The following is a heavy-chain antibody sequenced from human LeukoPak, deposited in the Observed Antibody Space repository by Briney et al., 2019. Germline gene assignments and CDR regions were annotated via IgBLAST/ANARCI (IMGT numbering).Heavy chain of an antibody. J-gene: IGHJ4*02. V-gene: IGHV3-30-3*01. D-gene: IGHD3-16*01. Sequence: PGGSLRLSCAASGFTFSSFAIHWIRQAPGKGLEWVSVISSDGTNKYYGDSVKGRFTISRDNSKTTVYLQMNSLRAEDTAVYYCARNALLDYWGQGTLVTVSS. CDR2: ISSDGTNK. CDR1: GFTFSSFA. CDR3: ARNALLDY.